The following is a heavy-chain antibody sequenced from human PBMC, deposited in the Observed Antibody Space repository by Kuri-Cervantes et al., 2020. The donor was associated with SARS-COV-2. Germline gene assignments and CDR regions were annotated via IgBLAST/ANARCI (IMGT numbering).Heavy chain of an antibody. CDR1: GGTFSSYA. Sequence: SVKVSCKASGGTFSSYAISWVRQAPGQGLEWMGGIIPIFGTANYAQKFQGRVTITTDESTSTAYMELSSLRSEDTAVYYCARELLGIQSSGSYYMDVWGKGATVTVSS. V-gene: IGHV1-69*05. CDR2: IIPIFGTA. CDR3: ARELLGIQSSGSYYMDV. D-gene: IGHD3-10*01. J-gene: IGHJ6*03.